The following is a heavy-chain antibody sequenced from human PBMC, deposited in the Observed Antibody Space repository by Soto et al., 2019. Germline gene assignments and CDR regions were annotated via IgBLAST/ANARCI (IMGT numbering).Heavy chain of an antibody. CDR3: AKLTLSAQHYYYYGMDV. J-gene: IGHJ6*02. D-gene: IGHD3-16*01. V-gene: IGHV3-30*18. CDR1: GFTFSSYG. CDR2: ISYDGSNK. Sequence: GGSLRLSCAASGFTFSSYGMHWVRQAPGKGLEWVAVISYDGSNKYYADSVKGRFTISRDNSKNTLYLQMNSLRAEDTAVYYCAKLTLSAQHYYYYGMDVWGQGTTVTVSS.